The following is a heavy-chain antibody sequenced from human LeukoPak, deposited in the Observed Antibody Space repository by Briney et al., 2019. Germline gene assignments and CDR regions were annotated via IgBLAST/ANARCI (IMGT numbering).Heavy chain of an antibody. CDR2: INAGNGNT. V-gene: IGHV1-3*03. CDR1: GYTFTSYV. J-gene: IGHJ6*03. D-gene: IGHD3-3*01. CDR3: ARARYETRIWPKSRYDYYHYMDV. Sequence: ASVKVSCKASGYTFTSYVIHWVRQAPGQRLEWMGWINAGNGNTKYSQEFQDRVTITRDTSASTAYMELSCLRSEDMAVYYCARARYETRIWPKSRYDYYHYMDVWGKGTTVTVSS.